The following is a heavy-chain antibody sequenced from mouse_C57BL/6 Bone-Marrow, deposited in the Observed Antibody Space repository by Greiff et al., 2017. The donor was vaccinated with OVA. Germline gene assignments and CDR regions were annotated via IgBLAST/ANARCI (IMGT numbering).Heavy chain of an antibody. Sequence: EVQGVESGGGLVQSGRSLRLSCATSGFTFSDFYMEWVRQAPGKGLEWIAASRNKANDYTTEYSASVKGRFIVSRDTSQSILYLQMNALRAEDTAIYYCARDAGLGLDYWGQGTTLTVSS. CDR2: SRNKANDYTT. J-gene: IGHJ2*01. D-gene: IGHD4-1*01. CDR1: GFTFSDFY. CDR3: ARDAGLGLDY. V-gene: IGHV7-1*01.